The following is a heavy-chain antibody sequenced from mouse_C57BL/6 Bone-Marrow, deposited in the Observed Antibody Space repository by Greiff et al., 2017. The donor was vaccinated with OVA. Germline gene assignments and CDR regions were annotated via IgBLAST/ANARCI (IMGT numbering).Heavy chain of an antibody. Sequence: QVQLQQPGAELVKPGASVKMSCKASGYTFTSYWITWVKQRPGQGLEWIGDIYPGSGSTNYNEKFKSKATLTVDTSSSTAYMQLSSLTSEDSAVYYCAREDYDLSSFDDWGTGTTVTVSS. CDR2: IYPGSGST. CDR1: GYTFTSYW. CDR3: AREDYDLSSFDD. V-gene: IGHV1-55*01. J-gene: IGHJ1*03. D-gene: IGHD1-1*01.